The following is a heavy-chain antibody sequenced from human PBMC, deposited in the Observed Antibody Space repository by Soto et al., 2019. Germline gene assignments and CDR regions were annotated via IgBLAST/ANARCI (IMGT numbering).Heavy chain of an antibody. CDR1: GFTFSTYS. J-gene: IGHJ4*02. CDR2: ISYDGNNK. V-gene: IGHV3-30-3*01. CDR3: GRARALRYCSVGHCAPDY. D-gene: IGHD2-15*01. Sequence: GGSLRLSCAASGFTFSTYSMHWVRQAPGKGLEWVAAISYDGNNKYYADSVKGRFTISRDNSKDTLYLQMNSLRAEDTAVYYCGRARALRYCSVGHCAPDYGGQATLVT.